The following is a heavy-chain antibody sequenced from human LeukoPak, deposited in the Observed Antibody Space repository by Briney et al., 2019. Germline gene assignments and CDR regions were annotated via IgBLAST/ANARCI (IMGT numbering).Heavy chain of an antibody. J-gene: IGHJ4*02. CDR3: ARGSYYDSSGYFGY. D-gene: IGHD3-22*01. CDR2: IKQDGSQK. V-gene: IGHV3-7*03. Sequence: GGSLRLSCAASGFSFSTYWMSWVRQAPGKGLEWLANIKQDGSQKYYVDSVKDRFTISRDNAKNSLYLQLDSLRADDTAVYYCARGSYYDSSGYFGYWGQGTLVTVSS. CDR1: GFSFSTYW.